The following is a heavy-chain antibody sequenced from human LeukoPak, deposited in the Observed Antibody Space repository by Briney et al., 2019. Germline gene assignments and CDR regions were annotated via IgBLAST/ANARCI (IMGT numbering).Heavy chain of an antibody. CDR1: GGSFSGYY. Sequence: SETLSLTCAVYGGSFSGYYWSWIRQPPGKGLEWIGEINHSGSTNYNPSLKSRVTISVDTSKNQFSLKPSSVTAADTAVYYCAPEADLREPWGQGTLVTVSS. CDR3: APEADLREP. D-gene: IGHD1-14*01. CDR2: INHSGST. J-gene: IGHJ5*02. V-gene: IGHV4-34*01.